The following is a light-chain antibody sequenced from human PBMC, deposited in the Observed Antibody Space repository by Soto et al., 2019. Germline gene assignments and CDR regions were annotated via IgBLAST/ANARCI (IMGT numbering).Light chain of an antibody. CDR1: SSDVGGYNY. J-gene: IGLJ2*01. CDR3: SSYTSSSTLVV. V-gene: IGLV2-14*01. CDR2: EVS. Sequence: QSALTQPASVSGSPGQSITISCTGTSSDVGGYNYVSWYQQHPGKAPKLMIYEVSNRPSGVSNRFSGSMSGNTASLTISGLQDEDEADYYCSSYTSSSTLVVFGGGTKVTVL.